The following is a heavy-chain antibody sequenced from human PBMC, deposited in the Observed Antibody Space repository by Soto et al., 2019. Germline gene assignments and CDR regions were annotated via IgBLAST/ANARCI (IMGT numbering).Heavy chain of an antibody. CDR3: ARDSSGWFDY. D-gene: IGHD6-19*01. CDR2: TYYRSKLYN. Sequence: PSQTLSLTCAISGDSVSSKSVAWNWIRQSPSRGLEWLGRTYYRSKLYNDYALSVKGRITVNPDTSKNQFSLQVNSVTPVDTAVYYCARDSSGWFDYWGQGTLVTVSS. CDR1: GDSVSSKSVA. V-gene: IGHV6-1*01. J-gene: IGHJ4*02.